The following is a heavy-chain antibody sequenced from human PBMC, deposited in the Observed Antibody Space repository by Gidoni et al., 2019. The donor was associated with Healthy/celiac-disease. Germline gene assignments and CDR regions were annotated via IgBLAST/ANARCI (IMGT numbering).Heavy chain of an antibody. CDR2: ISGSGGST. D-gene: IGHD3-22*01. J-gene: IGHJ3*02. CDR3: AKDRPRSYYDSSGYYGDAFDI. V-gene: IGHV3-23*01. CDR1: GFTFSSYA. Sequence: EVQLLESGGGLVQPGGSLRLSCADYGFTFSSYALSWVRQDPGKGLEWVSAISGSGGSTYYADSVKGRFTISRDNSKNTLYLQMNSLRAEDTAVYYCAKDRPRSYYDSSGYYGDAFDIWGQGTMVTVSS.